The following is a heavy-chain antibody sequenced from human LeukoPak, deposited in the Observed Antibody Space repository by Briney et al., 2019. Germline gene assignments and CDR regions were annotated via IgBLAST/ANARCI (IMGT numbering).Heavy chain of an antibody. D-gene: IGHD3-10*01. V-gene: IGHV3-7*03. J-gene: IGHJ6*02. CDR2: IKPDGSAE. CDR3: VKDMNPGGADV. CDR1: GFTFSSNW. Sequence: GGSLRLSCATSGFTFSSNWMSWVRHAPGRGLEWVANIKPDGSAEYYAASVKGRFTVSRDSAKNSLYLQMNSLRPEDTALYYCVKDMNPGGADVWGQGTTVTVSS.